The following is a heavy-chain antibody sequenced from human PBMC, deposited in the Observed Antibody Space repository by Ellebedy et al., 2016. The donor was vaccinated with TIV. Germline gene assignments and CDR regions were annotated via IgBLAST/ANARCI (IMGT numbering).Heavy chain of an antibody. D-gene: IGHD3-10*01. Sequence: SETLSLXXAVYGGSFSGYYWTWIRQSPGKGLEWIGEIDQSGSTNYNPSLKSRVTISVDTSKNQFSLRLDSVTAADTAVYYCARRGYGSGRYNWFDPWGQGTLVTVSS. CDR1: GGSFSGYY. J-gene: IGHJ5*02. CDR3: ARRGYGSGRYNWFDP. V-gene: IGHV4-34*01. CDR2: IDQSGST.